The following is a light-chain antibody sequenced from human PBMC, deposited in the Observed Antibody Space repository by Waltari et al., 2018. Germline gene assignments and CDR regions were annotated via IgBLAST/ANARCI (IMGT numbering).Light chain of an antibody. CDR1: SSDVGGYNL. J-gene: IGLJ2*01. CDR3: CSYAGSSTVV. CDR2: EGD. V-gene: IGLV2-23*01. Sequence: QSALTQPASVSGSPGQSITISCTETSSDVGGYNLVPWYQQHPGKVPKLIIYEGDWRPSGVSNRFSGSRSGNTASLTISGLQAEDEADYYCCSYAGSSTVVFGGGTKLTVL.